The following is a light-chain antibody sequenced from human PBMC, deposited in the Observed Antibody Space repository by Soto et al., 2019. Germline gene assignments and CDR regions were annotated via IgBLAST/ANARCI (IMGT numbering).Light chain of an antibody. J-gene: IGKJ2*02. Sequence: EIVLTQSPGTLSLSPGERATLSCRASQSVSSSYLAWYQQKPGQAPRLLIYGASSRATGIPDRFSGSGSGTDFTLTISRLEPEDCAVYYCQQYCSSPRTFGQGPKLEIK. CDR3: QQYCSSPRT. CDR1: QSVSSSY. V-gene: IGKV3-20*01. CDR2: GAS.